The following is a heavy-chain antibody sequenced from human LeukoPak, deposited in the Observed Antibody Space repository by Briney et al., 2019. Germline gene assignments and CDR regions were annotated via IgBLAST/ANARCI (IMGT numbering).Heavy chain of an antibody. CDR2: ISSRSSNI. J-gene: IGHJ4*02. CDR3: ARRSSGSPPYYFGY. CDR1: GCTFSNYS. Sequence: GGSLRLSCAASGCTFSNYSMNWVRQAPGKGLEWVSYISSRSSNIYYADSVKGRFTISRDNAKNSLYLQMNSLRDEDTAVYYCARRSSGSPPYYFGYWGQGTLVTVSS. V-gene: IGHV3-48*02. D-gene: IGHD1-26*01.